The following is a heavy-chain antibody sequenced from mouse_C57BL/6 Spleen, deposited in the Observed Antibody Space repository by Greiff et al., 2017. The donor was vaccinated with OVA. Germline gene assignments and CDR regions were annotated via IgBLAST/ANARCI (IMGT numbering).Heavy chain of an antibody. CDR1: GFNIKDDY. D-gene: IGHD2-3*01. V-gene: IGHV14-4*01. CDR3: TTGDGGFDY. CDR2: IDPENGDT. Sequence: VQLQQSGAELVRPGASVKLSCTASGFNIKDDYMHWVKQRPEQGLEWIGWIDPENGDTEYASKIQGKATITADTSSNTAYLQLSSLTSEDTAVYYCTTGDGGFDYWGQGTTLTVSS. J-gene: IGHJ2*01.